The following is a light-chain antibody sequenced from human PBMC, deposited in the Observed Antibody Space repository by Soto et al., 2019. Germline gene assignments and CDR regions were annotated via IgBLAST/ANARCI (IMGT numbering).Light chain of an antibody. CDR1: RDISSS. Sequence: DVQMTQSPSSLSASVGDRVTITCRASRDISSSLSWYQQKPGKVPNLLIYAASTLHAGVQARFSGSGSGTFFTLTINSLQPEDVATYYCQKYNSAPNTFGRGTRLEIK. CDR3: QKYNSAPNT. CDR2: AAS. V-gene: IGKV1-27*01. J-gene: IGKJ2*01.